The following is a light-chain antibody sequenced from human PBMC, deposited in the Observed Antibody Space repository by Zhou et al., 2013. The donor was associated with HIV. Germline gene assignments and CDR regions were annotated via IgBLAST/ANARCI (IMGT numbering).Light chain of an antibody. CDR3: QQSHSMPLT. V-gene: IGKV1-27*01. CDR2: ASS. J-gene: IGKJ4*01. CDR1: QGISDY. Sequence: DIQMTQSPSSLSASVGDRVTITCRASQGISDYVAWYQHKPGKVPKLLIFASSTLQSGVPSRFSGSGSGTDFTLTISSLQPEDIATYYCQQSHSMPLTFGGGPRWTSN.